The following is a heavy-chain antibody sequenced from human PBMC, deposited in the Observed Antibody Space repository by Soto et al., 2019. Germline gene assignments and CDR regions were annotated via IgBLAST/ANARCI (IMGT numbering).Heavy chain of an antibody. J-gene: IGHJ4*02. CDR2: FDPEDGET. CDR1: GYTLTDLS. CDR3: AKDPKKAVPGM. V-gene: IGHV1-24*01. D-gene: IGHD6-19*01. Sequence: ASVTVSCQVSGYTLTDLSMHWVRQAPGKGLEWMGGFDPEDGETIYAQKFQGRVTMTEDTSTDTAYMELSSLRSEDTAVYYCAKDPKKAVPGMWGQGTLVTVSS.